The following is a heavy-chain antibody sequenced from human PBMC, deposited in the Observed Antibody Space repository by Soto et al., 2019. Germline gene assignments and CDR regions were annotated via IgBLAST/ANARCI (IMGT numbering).Heavy chain of an antibody. D-gene: IGHD3-10*01. CDR1: GFTFNWCW. CDR3: LSAGSAVS. J-gene: IGHJ4*02. Sequence: GGSLRLSCAASGFTFNWCWMSWVRQAPGKGLEWVANIKEDGSEQYYADSVKGRFTISRDNAKNSLFLQMNNLRAEDTAVYYCLSAGSAVSWGQGTLVTSPQ. V-gene: IGHV3-7*03. CDR2: IKEDGSEQ.